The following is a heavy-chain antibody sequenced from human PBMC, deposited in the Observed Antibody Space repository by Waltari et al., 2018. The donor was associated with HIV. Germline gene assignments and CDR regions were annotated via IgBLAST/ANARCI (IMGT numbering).Heavy chain of an antibody. CDR2: AYVTGAT. D-gene: IGHD3-10*01. V-gene: IGHV4-61*02. J-gene: IGHJ6*02. CDR1: GGFIYDRNFR. CDR3: ARETFFMVRGVSPYYVFNGVDV. Sequence: QVQLEESGPGLVKPSQTLSLTCPLPGGFIYDRNFRWSWLRLPAGKAPDWIGRAYVTGATNYNPARRGRVSITVDTCKRQISLRLTSVTAADTAVYYCARETFFMVRGVSPYYVFNGVDVWGRGTTVTVSS.